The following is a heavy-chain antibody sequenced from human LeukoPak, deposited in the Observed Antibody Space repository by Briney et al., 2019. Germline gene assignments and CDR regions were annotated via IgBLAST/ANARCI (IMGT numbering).Heavy chain of an antibody. CDR3: ARRGVVPAAIEAFDI. D-gene: IGHD2-2*01. CDR1: GYSISSGFY. J-gene: IGHJ3*02. V-gene: IGHV4-38-2*02. CDR2: IFHSGST. Sequence: SETLSLTCSVSGYSISSGFYWGWIRQPPGKGLEWIASIFHSGSTYYNPSVKSRVTISLDTSKNQFSLKLSSVTAADTAVYYCARRGVVPAAIEAFDIWGQGTMVTVSS.